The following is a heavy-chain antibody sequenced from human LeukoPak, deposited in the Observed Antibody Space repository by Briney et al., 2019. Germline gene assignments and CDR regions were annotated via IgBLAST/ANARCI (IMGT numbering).Heavy chain of an antibody. J-gene: IGHJ5*02. CDR2: INPNSGGR. V-gene: IGHV1-2*02. Sequence: ASVKVSCKASGYTFTSYGISWVRQAPGQGLEWMGWINPNSGGRNYAQKFQGRVTMTRDTSISIAYMELSRLRSDDTAVYYCARANAHYYGSAEDWFDPWGQGTLVTVSS. CDR3: ARANAHYYGSAEDWFDP. D-gene: IGHD3-10*01. CDR1: GYTFTSYG.